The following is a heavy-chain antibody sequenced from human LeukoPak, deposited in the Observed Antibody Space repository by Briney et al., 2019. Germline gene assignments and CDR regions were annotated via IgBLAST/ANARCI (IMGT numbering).Heavy chain of an antibody. CDR2: IYPGDSDT. CDR3: ARALVGAATLSY. D-gene: IGHD1-26*01. V-gene: IGHV5-51*01. CDR1: GYSFTTHW. Sequence: GESLKISCKGSGYSFTTHWIAWVRQMPGKGLEWMGVIYPGDSDTRYSPSFQGQVTLSADKSISTAYLQWSSLKASDTAIYYCARALVGAATLSYWGQGTLVTVSS. J-gene: IGHJ4*02.